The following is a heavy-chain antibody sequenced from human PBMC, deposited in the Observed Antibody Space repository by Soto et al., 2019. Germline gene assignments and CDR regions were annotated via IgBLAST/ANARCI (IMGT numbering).Heavy chain of an antibody. CDR3: ARHLPVAVFDY. V-gene: IGHV2-5*02. J-gene: IGHJ4*02. Sequence: QITLKESGPTLVKPTQTLTLTCTFSGFSLSTSGVGVGWIRQPPGKALEWLALIYWDDDKRYSPSLKSRLTITKDTSKNQLVLTMTNMDPVDTATYYCARHLPVAVFDYWGQGTLVTVSS. CDR1: GFSLSTSGVG. D-gene: IGHD2-21*01. CDR2: IYWDDDK.